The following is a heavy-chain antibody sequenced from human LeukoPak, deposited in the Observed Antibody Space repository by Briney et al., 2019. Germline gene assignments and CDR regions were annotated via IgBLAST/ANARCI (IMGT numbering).Heavy chain of an antibody. J-gene: IGHJ4*02. V-gene: IGHV3-23*01. Sequence: GGSLRLSCAASGFTFSSYAMSWVRQAPGKGLEWVSAISGSGGSTYYADSVKGRFTISRDNAKNSLYLQMNSLRAEDTAFYYCAREGTYYYGSGSYSRRYYFDYWGQGTLVTVSS. CDR2: ISGSGGST. D-gene: IGHD3-10*01. CDR3: AREGTYYYGSGSYSRRYYFDY. CDR1: GFTFSSYA.